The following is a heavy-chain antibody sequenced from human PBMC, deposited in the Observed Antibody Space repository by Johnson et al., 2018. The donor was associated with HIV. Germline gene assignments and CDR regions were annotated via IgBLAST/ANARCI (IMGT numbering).Heavy chain of an antibody. J-gene: IGHJ3*01. D-gene: IGHD6-19*01. CDR3: AKPQLLADDIFNF. Sequence: VQLVESGGGLVQPGGSLRLSCAASGFTFSSYAMSWVRQAPGKGLEWVGRIKSKTDGGTTDYAAPVKGRFTISRDDSKNTLYLQMNSLKTEDTAVYYCAKPQLLADDIFNFWGQGTMVIVSS. CDR2: IKSKTDGGTT. CDR1: GFTFSSYA. V-gene: IGHV3-15*01.